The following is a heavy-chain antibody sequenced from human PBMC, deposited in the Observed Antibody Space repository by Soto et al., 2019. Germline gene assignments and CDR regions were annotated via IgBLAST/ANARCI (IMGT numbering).Heavy chain of an antibody. CDR2: IATITAGEAT. J-gene: IGHJ4*02. CDR1: GVSLSDSW. Sequence: DVQLVESGGGLVKPGGSLRLSCAASGVSLSDSWMTLVRQAPGKRLEWVGRIATITAGEATAYAAPLKGRFTISTDDSKTTVFLQMNSLKVEATAVYYCIRMGRGDVNTWGQGTLVTVSS. CDR3: IRMGRGDVNT. V-gene: IGHV3-15*04. D-gene: IGHD3-10*01.